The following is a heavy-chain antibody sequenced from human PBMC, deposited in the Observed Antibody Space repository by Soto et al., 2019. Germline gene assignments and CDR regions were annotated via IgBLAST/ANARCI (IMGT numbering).Heavy chain of an antibody. J-gene: IGHJ5*02. V-gene: IGHV4-34*01. D-gene: IGHD3-16*02. CDR3: ARVMFTFGGVIVYNWFDP. CDR2: INHSGST. CDR1: GGSFSAYY. Sequence: SETLSLTCAVYGGSFSAYYWSWIRQPPGKGLEWIGEINHSGSTNYNPSLKSRVTISVDTSKNQFSLNLSSVIAADTAVYYCARVMFTFGGVIVYNWFDPWGQGTLVTVSS.